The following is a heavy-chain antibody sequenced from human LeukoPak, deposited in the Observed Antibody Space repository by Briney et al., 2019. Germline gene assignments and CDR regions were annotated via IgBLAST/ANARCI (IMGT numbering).Heavy chain of an antibody. CDR3: AKDIYVGPYSSNRYYFDY. CDR1: GFDVSTNY. V-gene: IGHV3-23*01. D-gene: IGHD6-13*01. CDR2: MSGSGGST. J-gene: IGHJ4*02. Sequence: GGSLRLSCVVSGFDVSTNYMSWVRQAPGKGLEWVSVMSGSGGSTYYADSVKGRFSISRDSSKNTLYLQMNSLRAEDTAVYYCAKDIYVGPYSSNRYYFDYWGQGTLVTVSS.